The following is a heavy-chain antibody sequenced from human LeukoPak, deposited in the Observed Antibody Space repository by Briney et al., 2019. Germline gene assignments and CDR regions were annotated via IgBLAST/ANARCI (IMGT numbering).Heavy chain of an antibody. J-gene: IGHJ5*01. D-gene: IGHD3-16*01. CDR1: GYSFTSYW. CDR3: ATHSLPSLNHYSGGGRVWCCWLFFVVWGGGYGVWF. V-gene: IGHV5-51*01. Sequence: GESLKISCKGSGYSFTSYWIGWVRQMPGKGLEWMGIIYPGDSDTRYSPSFQGQVTISADKSISTAYLQWSSLKASDTAMYYSATHSLPSLNHYSGGGRVWCCWLFFVVWGGGYGVWF. CDR2: IYPGDSDT.